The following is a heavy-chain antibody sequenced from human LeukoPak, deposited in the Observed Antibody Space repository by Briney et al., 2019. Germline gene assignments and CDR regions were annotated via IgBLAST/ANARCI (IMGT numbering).Heavy chain of an antibody. J-gene: IGHJ6*02. Sequence: SETLSLTCTVSGGSISSYYWSWIRQSPGKGLEWIGYIYYSGSTNYNPSLKSRVTISVDTSKNQFSLKLSSVTAADTAVYYCARWTTVVTPRYYYSMDVWGQGTTVTVSS. CDR2: IYYSGST. D-gene: IGHD4-23*01. CDR3: ARWTTVVTPRYYYSMDV. CDR1: GGSISSYY. V-gene: IGHV4-59*01.